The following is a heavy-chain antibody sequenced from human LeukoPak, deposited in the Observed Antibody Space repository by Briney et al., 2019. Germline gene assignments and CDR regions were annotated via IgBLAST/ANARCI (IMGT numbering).Heavy chain of an antibody. J-gene: IGHJ4*02. CDR1: GFAFSNYA. D-gene: IGHD3-16*01. CDR3: ANLNAPYWGNFDY. CDR2: ISDSGVTA. Sequence: GGSLRLSCAASGFAFSNYAMSWVRQAPGQGLDWVSAISDSGVTAYYADSVKGRFTISRDNSKSTLYLQMNSLRAEDTAVYYCANLNAPYWGNFDYWGQGTLVTVSS. V-gene: IGHV3-23*01.